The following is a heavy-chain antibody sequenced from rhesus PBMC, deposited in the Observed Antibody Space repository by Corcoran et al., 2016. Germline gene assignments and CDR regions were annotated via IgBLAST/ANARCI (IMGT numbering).Heavy chain of an antibody. CDR3: ARAPRRWLVVDGYNRFDV. V-gene: IGHV4S11*01. CDR1: AASLSSNS. Sequence: QGQLQESGPGLVTPLETLPLTSAVSAASLSSNSWSWIRQPAGKGLVWVGYIYGSGGSTNYNPSINRRVTLSVDTSQNQFSLKLSSVPAADTALYYCARAPRRWLVVDGYNRFDVWGAGVLVTVSS. CDR2: IYGSGGST. D-gene: IGHD6-37*01. J-gene: IGHJ5-1*01.